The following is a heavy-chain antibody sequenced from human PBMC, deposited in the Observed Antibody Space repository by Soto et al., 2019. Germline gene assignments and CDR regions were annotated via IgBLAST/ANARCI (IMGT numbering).Heavy chain of an antibody. CDR1: GYSFTDYH. CDR2: INPKSGGT. J-gene: IGHJ6*02. V-gene: IGHV1-2*04. CDR3: ASSSSKYYYGMDV. Sequence: ASVKVSCKASGYSFTDYHIHWVRQAPGQGLEWLGRINPKSGGTSTAQKFQGWVTMTRDTSISTAYMELSRLRSDDTAVYYCASSSSKYYYGMDVWGQGTTVTVSS. D-gene: IGHD6-6*01.